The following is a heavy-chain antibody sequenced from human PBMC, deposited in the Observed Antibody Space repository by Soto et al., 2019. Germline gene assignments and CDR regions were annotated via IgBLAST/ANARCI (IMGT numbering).Heavy chain of an antibody. Sequence: GWSLRLSCAASGFSFSDYYMTWIRQAPGKGLEWVSYITTDSYRKYADSVEGRFTISRDNAKNSLYLQMNSLRVEDTAVYYCVRLEAPGYYYGMDVWGQGTTVTVSS. V-gene: IGHV3-11*06. CDR1: GFSFSDYY. J-gene: IGHJ6*02. CDR3: VRLEAPGYYYGMDV. CDR2: ITTDSYR.